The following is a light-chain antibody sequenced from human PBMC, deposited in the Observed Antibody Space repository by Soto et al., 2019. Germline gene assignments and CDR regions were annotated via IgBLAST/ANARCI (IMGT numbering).Light chain of an antibody. V-gene: IGKV3-11*01. CDR1: QSVSTY. Sequence: EIVLTQSPATLSLSPGVRATLSCRASQSVSTYLAWYQQKPGQAPRLLIYDASSRATGIPARFSGSGSGTEFTLTISSLEPEDFAVYYCQQRSSWPVTFGQGTRVEIK. CDR3: QQRSSWPVT. J-gene: IGKJ1*01. CDR2: DAS.